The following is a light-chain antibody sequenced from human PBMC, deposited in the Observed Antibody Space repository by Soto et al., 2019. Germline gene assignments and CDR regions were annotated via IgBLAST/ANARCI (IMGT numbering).Light chain of an antibody. V-gene: IGKV1-12*01. Sequence: DIQMTQSPSSVSASVGDRVTISCRASQGISSWLARYQQKPRKAPKLLIYAASSLQSGVPSRFSGSGSGTDFTLTISSLQPEDFATYYCQQADGFPWTFGQGTRVEIK. CDR3: QQADGFPWT. J-gene: IGKJ1*01. CDR1: QGISSW. CDR2: AAS.